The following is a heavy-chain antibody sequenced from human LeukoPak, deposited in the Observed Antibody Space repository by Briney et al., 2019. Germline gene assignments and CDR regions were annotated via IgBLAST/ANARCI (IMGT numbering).Heavy chain of an antibody. J-gene: IGHJ4*02. CDR3: ARSITMVRGVIRPPTD. D-gene: IGHD3-10*01. CDR2: IYYSGST. Sequence: SETLSLTCTVSGGSISSYYWSWIRQPPGKGLEWIGYIYYSGSTNYNPSLKSRVTISVDTSKNQFSLKLSSVTAADTAVYYCARSITMVRGVIRPPTDWGQGTLVTVSS. V-gene: IGHV4-59*08. CDR1: GGSISSYY.